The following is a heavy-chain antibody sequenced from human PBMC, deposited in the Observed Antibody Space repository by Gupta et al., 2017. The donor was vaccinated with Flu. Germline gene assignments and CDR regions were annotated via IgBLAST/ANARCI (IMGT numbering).Heavy chain of an antibody. CDR2: IKQDGSEK. CDR3: VRWGGVSPFDY. Sequence: EVQLVESGGGLVQPGGSLRLSCAASGFTFSSYWMSWVRQAPGKGLEWVANIKQDGSEKNYVDSVKGRFTISRDNAKNSLYLQLNSLRAEDTAVYYCVRWGGVSPFDYWGQGTLVTVSS. V-gene: IGHV3-7*01. D-gene: IGHD3-16*01. CDR1: GFTFSSYW. J-gene: IGHJ4*02.